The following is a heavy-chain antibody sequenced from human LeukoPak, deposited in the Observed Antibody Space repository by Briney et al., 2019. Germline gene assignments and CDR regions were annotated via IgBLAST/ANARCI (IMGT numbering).Heavy chain of an antibody. CDR1: GFTFSSYS. D-gene: IGHD6-13*01. CDR3: ARDGGIAAAGVNYYYYGMDV. J-gene: IGHJ6*02. CDR2: ISSSSSYI. Sequence: SGGSLRLSCAASGFTFSSYSMNWVRQAPGKGLEWVSSISSSSSYIYYADSVKGRFTISRDNAKNSPYLQMNSLRAEDTAVYYCARDGGIAAAGVNYYYYGMDVWGQGTTVTVSS. V-gene: IGHV3-21*01.